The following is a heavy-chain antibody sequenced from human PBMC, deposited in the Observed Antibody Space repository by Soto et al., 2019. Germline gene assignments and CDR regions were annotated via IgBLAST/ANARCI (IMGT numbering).Heavy chain of an antibody. J-gene: IGHJ6*02. CDR3: ASTGRGRPHYYYGMDV. CDR1: GGTFSRYA. Sequence: SVKVSCKASGGTFSRYAISWVQQAPGQGLEWMGGIIPIFGTANYAQKFQGRVTITADESTSTAYMELSSLRSEDTAVYYCASTGRGRPHYYYGMDVWGQGTTVTVSS. V-gene: IGHV1-69*13. CDR2: IIPIFGTA.